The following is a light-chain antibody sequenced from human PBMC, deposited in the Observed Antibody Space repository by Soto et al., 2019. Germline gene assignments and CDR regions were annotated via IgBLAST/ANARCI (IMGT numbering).Light chain of an antibody. CDR1: QSVTNSY. V-gene: IGKV3-20*01. J-gene: IGKJ1*01. CDR3: QQYVNSRGT. CDR2: GVS. Sequence: IVLTQSPVTLSLSPGERATLSCRASQSVTNSYLAWYQQQPGQAPRLLIYGVSNRATGIPDRFSGSGSGTVFTLTISRLEPEDSAVYYCQQYVNSRGTFDQGTKVEIK.